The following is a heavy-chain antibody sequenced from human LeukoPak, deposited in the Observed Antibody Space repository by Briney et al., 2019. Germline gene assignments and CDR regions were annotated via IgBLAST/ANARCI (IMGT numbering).Heavy chain of an antibody. Sequence: GESLRLSCAASGFTVSSNYMSWVRQAPGKGLEWVSVLYDDGSTYYADSVKGRFTISRDNSKNTLYLQMNSLRAEDTAVYYCARGDRGYFDYWGQGTLVTVSS. CDR2: LYDDGST. D-gene: IGHD1-26*01. CDR3: ARGDRGYFDY. CDR1: GFTVSSNY. J-gene: IGHJ4*02. V-gene: IGHV3-53*01.